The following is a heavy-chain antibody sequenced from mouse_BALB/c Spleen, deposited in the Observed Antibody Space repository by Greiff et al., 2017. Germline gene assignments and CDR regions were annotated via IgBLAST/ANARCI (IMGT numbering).Heavy chain of an antibody. CDR2: ISSGSSTI. D-gene: IGHD6-1*01. J-gene: IGHJ4*01. Sequence: EVKLVESGGGLVQPGGSRKLSCAASGFTFSSFGMHWVRQAPEKGLEWVAYISSGSSTIYYADTVKGRFTISRDNPNNTLFLQMTSLRSEDTAMYYCARDLFYAMDYWGQGTSVTVSS. CDR3: ARDLFYAMDY. CDR1: GFTFSSFG. V-gene: IGHV5-17*02.